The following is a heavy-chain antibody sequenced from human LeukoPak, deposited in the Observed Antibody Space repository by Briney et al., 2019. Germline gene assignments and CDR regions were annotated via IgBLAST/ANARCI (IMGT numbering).Heavy chain of an antibody. CDR3: ARDFGGYYSYMDV. Sequence: KTGGSLRLSCAASGFTFSSYSMNWVRQAPRKGLEWVSSISSSSSYIYYADSVKGRFTISRDNAKNSLYLQMNSLRAEDTAVYYCARDFGGYYSYMDVWGKGTTVTVSS. CDR2: ISSSSSYI. CDR1: GFTFSSYS. V-gene: IGHV3-21*01. D-gene: IGHD3-16*01. J-gene: IGHJ6*03.